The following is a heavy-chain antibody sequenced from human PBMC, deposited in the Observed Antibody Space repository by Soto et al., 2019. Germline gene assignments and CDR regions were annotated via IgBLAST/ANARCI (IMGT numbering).Heavy chain of an antibody. CDR1: GGSLSSYY. V-gene: IGHV4-59*08. CDR2: IYYSGDT. CDR3: ARQPSYYYYYMDV. Sequence: SETLSLTCTVSGGSLSSYYWSWIRQPPGKGLEWIGYIYYSGDTDYNPSLKSRLTISVDTSKNQFSLKLTSVTAADTAVYYCARQPSYYYYYMDVWGKGTTVTVSS. J-gene: IGHJ6*03.